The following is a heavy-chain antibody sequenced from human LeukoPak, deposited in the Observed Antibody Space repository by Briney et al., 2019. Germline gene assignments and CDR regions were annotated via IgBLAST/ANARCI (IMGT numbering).Heavy chain of an antibody. J-gene: IGHJ5*02. Sequence: PGGSLRLSCAAPGFTFSSFEMNWVRQAPGKGLEWISYITRSGGTIYYADSVKGRFTISRDNAKNSLYLQMNSLRIEDTAVYYCAREVALTRLPYNWFDPWGQGTLVTVSS. D-gene: IGHD2-21*01. V-gene: IGHV3-48*03. CDR3: AREVALTRLPYNWFDP. CDR2: ITRSGGTI. CDR1: GFTFSSFE.